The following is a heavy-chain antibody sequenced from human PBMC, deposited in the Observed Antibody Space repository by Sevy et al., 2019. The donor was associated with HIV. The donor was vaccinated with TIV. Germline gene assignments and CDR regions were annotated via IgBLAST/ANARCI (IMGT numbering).Heavy chain of an antibody. CDR2: ISYDGSNK. V-gene: IGHV3-30-3*01. D-gene: IGHD6-19*01. J-gene: IGHJ4*02. Sequence: GGSLRLSCAASGFTFSSYAMHWVRQAPGKGLEWVAVISYDGSNKYYADSVKGRFTISRDNSKNTLYLQMNSLRAEDTAVYYCARDRGSSPLWDFDYSGQGTMVTVSS. CDR3: ARDRGSSPLWDFDY. CDR1: GFTFSSYA.